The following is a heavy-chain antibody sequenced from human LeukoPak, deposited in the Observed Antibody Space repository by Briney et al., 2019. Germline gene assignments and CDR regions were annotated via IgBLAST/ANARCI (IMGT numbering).Heavy chain of an antibody. Sequence: PGGSLRLSCAASGFTFSSYGMHWVRQAPGKGLEWVAVISYDGSAKYYADSVKGRFTISRDNSKNTLYLQMNSLRAEDTAVYYCAKEYSRTTWYDYWGQGTLVTVSS. CDR2: ISYDGSAK. J-gene: IGHJ4*02. V-gene: IGHV3-30*18. CDR3: AKEYSRTTWYDY. CDR1: GFTFSSYG. D-gene: IGHD6-13*01.